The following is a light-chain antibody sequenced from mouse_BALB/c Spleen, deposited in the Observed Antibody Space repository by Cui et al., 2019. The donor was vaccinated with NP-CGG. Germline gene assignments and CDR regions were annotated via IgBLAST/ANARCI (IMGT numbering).Light chain of an antibody. Sequence: HAAVTQAPAPTTSPGETVTLTCRSSTGAVITSNYANWVQEKPDHLFTGLIGGTKNRAPGVPARFSGSLIGDKAALTITGAQTEDEAIYFCALWYSNHWVFGGGTKLTVL. CDR2: GTK. J-gene: IGLJ1*01. CDR1: TGAVITSNY. V-gene: IGLV1*01. CDR3: ALWYSNHWV.